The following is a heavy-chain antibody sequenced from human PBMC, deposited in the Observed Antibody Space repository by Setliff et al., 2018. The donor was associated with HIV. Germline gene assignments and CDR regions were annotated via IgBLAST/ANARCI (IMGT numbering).Heavy chain of an antibody. J-gene: IGHJ3*02. Sequence: GSLRLSCTASGFTFSNFVMTWVRQAPGKGLEWVSSISGNGGTIYQTDSVRGRFTISRDSAKNLLYLQMNSLRAEDTAVYYCVRDLMWVFDMWGQGTMVTVSS. D-gene: IGHD2-8*01. CDR2: ISGNGGTI. V-gene: IGHV3-21*06. CDR1: GFTFSNFV. CDR3: VRDLMWVFDM.